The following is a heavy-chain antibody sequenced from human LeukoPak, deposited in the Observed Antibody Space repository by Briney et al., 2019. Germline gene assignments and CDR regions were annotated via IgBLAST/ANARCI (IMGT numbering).Heavy chain of an antibody. Sequence: SETLSLTCTVSGGSISGYYWSWIRQPPGKGLEWIGCIYYSGITNYYPSLKSRVTISVDTSKNHFSLQLSSVTAADTAVYYCAREPCSGGSCYWFDYWGQGTLSPSPQ. CDR3: AREPCSGGSCYWFDY. D-gene: IGHD2-15*01. CDR1: GGSISGYY. V-gene: IGHV4-59*01. J-gene: IGHJ4*02. CDR2: IYYSGIT.